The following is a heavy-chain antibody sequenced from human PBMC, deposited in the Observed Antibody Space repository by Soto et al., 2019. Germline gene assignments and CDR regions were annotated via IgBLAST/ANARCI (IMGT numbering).Heavy chain of an antibody. Sequence: GSLGLSCSPSRFLFYPYAITWVPQAPGQGLEWVSSISAGGDYTYYADSVKGRVTISRDNSKNTLSLQMNSLRAEDTALYYCAIASGEHSSGWYYVDYRAQGTLVTVSS. J-gene: IGHJ4*02. CDR2: ISAGGDYT. CDR1: RFLFYPYA. V-gene: IGHV3-23*01. D-gene: IGHD6-19*01. CDR3: AIASGEHSSGWYYVDY.